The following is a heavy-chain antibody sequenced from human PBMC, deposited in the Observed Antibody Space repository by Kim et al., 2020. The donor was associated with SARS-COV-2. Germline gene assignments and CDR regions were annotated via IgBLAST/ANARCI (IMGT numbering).Heavy chain of an antibody. V-gene: IGHV4-4*02. J-gene: IGHJ4*02. D-gene: IGHD3-9*01. CDR2: IYHSGST. CDR3: ASLGLRYFDWLFSD. Sequence: SETLSLTCAVSGGSISSSNWWSWVRQPPGKGLEWIGEIYHSGSTNYNPSLKSRVTISVDKSKNQFSLKLSSVTAADTAVYYCASLGLRYFDWLFSDWGQGTLVTISS. CDR1: GGSISSSNW.